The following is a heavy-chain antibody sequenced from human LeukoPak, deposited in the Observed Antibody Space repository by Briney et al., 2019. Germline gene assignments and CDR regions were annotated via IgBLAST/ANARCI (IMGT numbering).Heavy chain of an antibody. CDR2: IRSSSSYI. CDR3: ARPGIAVAGEFFDY. CDR1: GFSFSDNY. Sequence: GGSLRLSCAASGFSFSDNYMNWGRQAPGKGLEWVSFIRSSSSYIYYADSVKGRFTISRDNAKNSLYLQMNSLRAEDTAVYYCARPGIAVAGEFFDYWGQGTLVTGSS. D-gene: IGHD6-19*01. V-gene: IGHV3-21*01. J-gene: IGHJ4*02.